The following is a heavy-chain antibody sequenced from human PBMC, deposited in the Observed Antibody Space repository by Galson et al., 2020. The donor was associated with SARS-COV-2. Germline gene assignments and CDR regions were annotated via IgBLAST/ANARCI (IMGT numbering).Heavy chain of an antibody. D-gene: IGHD3-22*01. CDR1: GVSISSSY. CDR2: IYHSGST. CDR3: ARESYASSGYYLAYFDY. Sequence: SETLSLTCTVSGVSISSSYWSWIRQPPGKGLEWIGYIYHSGSTNYNPPLKRRVTISVDTSKNQFSLKLSSVTAADTAVYYCARESYASSGYYLAYFDYWGQGNLVTVSS. J-gene: IGHJ4*02. V-gene: IGHV4-59*01.